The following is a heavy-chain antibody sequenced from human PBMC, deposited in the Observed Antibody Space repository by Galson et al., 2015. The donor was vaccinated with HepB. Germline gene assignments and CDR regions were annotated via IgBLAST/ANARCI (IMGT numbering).Heavy chain of an antibody. D-gene: IGHD6-13*01. V-gene: IGHV5-10-1*01. Sequence: QSGAEVKKPGESLRISCKGSGYSFTSYWISWVRQMPGKGLEWMGRIDPSDSYTNYSPSFQGHVTISADKSISTAYLQWSSLKASDTAMYYCARDPRDSSSWPTIDYWGQGTLVTVSS. J-gene: IGHJ4*02. CDR2: IDPSDSYT. CDR3: ARDPRDSSSWPTIDY. CDR1: GYSFTSYW.